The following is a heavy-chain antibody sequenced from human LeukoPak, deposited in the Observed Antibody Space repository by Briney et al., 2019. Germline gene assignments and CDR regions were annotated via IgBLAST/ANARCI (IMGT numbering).Heavy chain of an antibody. D-gene: IGHD3-3*01. Sequence: ASVKVSCKAVGHTFNSYDISWVRQAPGQGLEWMGWIAAHNGNTMYAEKFRDRVTMTTDTSTSTAYMELRSLTSDDTAVYYCARFWSGYLPDYWGQGTLVTVSS. CDR3: ARFWSGYLPDY. CDR2: IAAHNGNT. J-gene: IGHJ4*02. V-gene: IGHV1-18*01. CDR1: GHTFNSYD.